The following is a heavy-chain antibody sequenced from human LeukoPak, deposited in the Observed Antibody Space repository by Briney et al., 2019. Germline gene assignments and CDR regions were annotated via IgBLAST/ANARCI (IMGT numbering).Heavy chain of an antibody. D-gene: IGHD2-21*02. CDR2: IYYSGST. J-gene: IGHJ1*01. CDR3: ARGVAYCGGDCYQH. Sequence: SETLSLTCTVSGGSISSGDYYWSWIRQPPGKGLEWIGYIYYSGSTYYNPSLKSRVTISVDTSKNQFSLKLSSVTAADTAVYYCARGVAYCGGDCYQHWGQGTLVTVSS. V-gene: IGHV4-30-4*01. CDR1: GGSISSGDYY.